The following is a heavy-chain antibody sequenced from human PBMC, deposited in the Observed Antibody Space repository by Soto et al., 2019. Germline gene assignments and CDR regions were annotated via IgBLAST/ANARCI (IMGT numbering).Heavy chain of an antibody. D-gene: IGHD1-26*01. J-gene: IGHJ4*02. CDR1: GFAFSGYW. Sequence: PGGSLRLSCAASGFAFSGYWMSWVRQAPGKGLEGVANIKQDGSEKYYVDSVKGRFTISRDNAKNSLYLQMNSLRVEDTAVYYCARATSGDDYWGQGTLVTVSS. CDR2: IKQDGSEK. V-gene: IGHV3-7*01. CDR3: ARATSGDDY.